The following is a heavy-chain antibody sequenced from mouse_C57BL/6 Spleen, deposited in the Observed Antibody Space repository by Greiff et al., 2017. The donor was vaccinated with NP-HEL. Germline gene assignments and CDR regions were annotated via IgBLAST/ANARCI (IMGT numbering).Heavy chain of an antibody. Sequence: EVQVVEPGGDLVKPGGSLKLSCAASGFTFSSYGMSWVRQTPDKRLEWVATISSGGSYTYYPDSVKGRFTISRDNAKHTLYLQMSSLKSEDTAMYYCAKGARITTVVAHFDYWGQGTTLTVSS. V-gene: IGHV5-6*01. CDR3: AKGARITTVVAHFDY. J-gene: IGHJ2*01. CDR2: ISSGGSYT. D-gene: IGHD1-1*01. CDR1: GFTFSSYG.